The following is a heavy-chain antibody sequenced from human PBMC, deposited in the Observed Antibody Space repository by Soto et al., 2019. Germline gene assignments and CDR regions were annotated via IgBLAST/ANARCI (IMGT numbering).Heavy chain of an antibody. CDR1: GFAFHGYA. J-gene: IGHJ4*02. D-gene: IGHD3-10*01. V-gene: IGHV3-33*01. CDR2: IWYDGSEK. Sequence: QVQLVESGGTVVQVGGSLRLSCAASGFAFHGYAMHWVRQAPGKGLDWVAVIWYDGSEKYYAVSVEGRFTISRDNSMNTLYLQMNSLRFGDTAVYYCVRDRRTRAGDYWGQGTLVAVSS. CDR3: VRDRRTRAGDY.